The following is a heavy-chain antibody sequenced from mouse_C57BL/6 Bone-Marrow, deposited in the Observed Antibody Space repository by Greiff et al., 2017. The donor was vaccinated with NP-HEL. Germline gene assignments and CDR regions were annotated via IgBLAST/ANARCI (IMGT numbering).Heavy chain of an antibody. D-gene: IGHD1-1*01. CDR3: AIFYYYGSSEVNWDWYFDV. J-gene: IGHJ1*03. CDR1: GYTFTSYW. Sequence: QVQLQQPGAELVKPGASVKVSCKASGYTFTSYWMPWVKQRPGQGLEWIGRINPSDSDTNYNQKFKGKATLTVDKSSSTAYMQLSSLTSEDSAVYYCAIFYYYGSSEVNWDWYFDVWGTGTTVTVSS. CDR2: INPSDSDT. V-gene: IGHV1-74*01.